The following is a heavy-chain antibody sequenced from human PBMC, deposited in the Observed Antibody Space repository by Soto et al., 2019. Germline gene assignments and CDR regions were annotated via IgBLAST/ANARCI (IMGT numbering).Heavy chain of an antibody. CDR1: GGDFSSYL. CDR3: AKARREYDYDTSGLYGMDF. CDR2: IIPIFETT. J-gene: IGHJ6*02. Sequence: GASVKVSCKASGGDFSSYLISWVRQAPGQGLEWMGGIIPIFETTNYAQNLQGRVTITADESRSTTYMELSSLRSEDTAMYYCAKARREYDYDTSGLYGMDFWGQGTTVTVSS. D-gene: IGHD3-22*01. V-gene: IGHV1-69*13.